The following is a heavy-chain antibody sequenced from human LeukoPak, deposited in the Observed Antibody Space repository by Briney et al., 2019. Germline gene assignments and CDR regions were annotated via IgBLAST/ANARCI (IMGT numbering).Heavy chain of an antibody. Sequence: PSETLSLTCTVSGGSISSGGYYWSWIRQPPGKGLEWIGYIYHSGSTYYNPSLKSRVTISVDRSKNQFSLKLSSVTAADTAVYYCARIDSSGSSYYFDYWGQGTLVTVSS. CDR1: GGSISSGGYY. J-gene: IGHJ4*02. V-gene: IGHV4-30-2*02. CDR3: ARIDSSGSSYYFDY. D-gene: IGHD3-22*01. CDR2: IYHSGST.